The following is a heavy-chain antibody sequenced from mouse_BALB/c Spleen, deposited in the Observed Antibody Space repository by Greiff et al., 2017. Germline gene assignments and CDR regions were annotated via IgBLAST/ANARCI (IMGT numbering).Heavy chain of an antibody. CDR3: ARDIGTPYGNDY. Sequence: EVQLVESGGGLVQPGGSLRLSCATSGFTFTDYYMSWVRQPPGKALEWLGFIRNKANGYTTEYSASVKGRFTISRDNSQSILYLQMNTLRAEDSATYYCARDIGTPYGNDYWGQGTTLTVSS. CDR2: IRNKANGYTT. D-gene: IGHD1-2*01. CDR1: GFTFTDYY. V-gene: IGHV7-3*02. J-gene: IGHJ2*01.